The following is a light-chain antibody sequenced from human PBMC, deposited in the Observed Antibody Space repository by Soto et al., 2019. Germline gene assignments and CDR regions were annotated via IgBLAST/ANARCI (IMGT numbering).Light chain of an antibody. Sequence: DIPMTQSPSSVSASVGDRVTITCRASQSISSSLAWYQQKPGRVPKLLIYAASSLQSGVPSRFSGSGAGTEFTLSITSLQPEDFGTYYCQQGDSFPITFGQGTRLEIK. V-gene: IGKV1-12*01. CDR1: QSISSS. CDR2: AAS. J-gene: IGKJ5*01. CDR3: QQGDSFPIT.